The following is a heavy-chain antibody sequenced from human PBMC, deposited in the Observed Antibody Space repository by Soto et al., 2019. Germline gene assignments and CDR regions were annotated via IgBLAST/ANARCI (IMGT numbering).Heavy chain of an antibody. V-gene: IGHV5-51*01. D-gene: IGHD1-1*01. CDR1: GYSFTSYW. J-gene: IGHJ4*02. CDR2: IYPGDSDT. Sequence: LGESLKISCKGSGYSFTSYWIGWVRQMPGKGLEWMGIIYPGDSDTRYSPSFQGQVTISADKSISTAYLQWSSLKASDTAMYYCARQGQLERLVFDYWGQGTLVTVSS. CDR3: ARQGQLERLVFDY.